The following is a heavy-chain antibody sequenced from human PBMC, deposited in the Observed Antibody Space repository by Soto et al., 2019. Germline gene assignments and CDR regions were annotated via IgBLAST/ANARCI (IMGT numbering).Heavy chain of an antibody. J-gene: IGHJ6*03. V-gene: IGHV1-8*01. CDR2: MNPNSGNT. D-gene: IGHD1-26*01. CDR1: GYTFTSYD. CDR3: ARGVGANYYMDV. Sequence: ASVKVSCTASGYTFTSYDINWVRQATGQGLEWMGWMNPNSGNTGYAQKFQGRVTMTRNTSISTAYMELSSLRSEDTAVYYCARGVGANYYMDVWGKGTTVTVSS.